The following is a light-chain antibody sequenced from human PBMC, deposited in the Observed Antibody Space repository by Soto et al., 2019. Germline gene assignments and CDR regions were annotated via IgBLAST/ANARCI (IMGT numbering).Light chain of an antibody. Sequence: LMTQSPVTLSLSPGERGTLSCRASQSVRSNLAWYQQKPGPAPRLLIYGASTRATGIPARFSGSGSGAEFTLNISRLQSEDVAVYHCQQYNNWPPTFGQGTKVDI. V-gene: IGKV3-15*01. J-gene: IGKJ1*01. CDR3: QQYNNWPPT. CDR1: QSVRSN. CDR2: GAS.